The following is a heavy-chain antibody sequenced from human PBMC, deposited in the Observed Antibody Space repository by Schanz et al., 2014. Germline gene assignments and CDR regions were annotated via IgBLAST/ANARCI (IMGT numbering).Heavy chain of an antibody. CDR2: ISGSGGST. CDR3: ARGRVLES. J-gene: IGHJ5*02. D-gene: IGHD1-1*01. CDR1: GFTFSSYA. V-gene: IGHV3-23*01. Sequence: EVQLLESGGGLVQPGGSLRLSCAASGFTFSSYAMSWVRQAPGKGLEWVSAISGSGGSTYYADSVKGRFTISRDNAKRSLFLQMNSLRPEDTAVYYCARGRVLESWGQGTLVTVSS.